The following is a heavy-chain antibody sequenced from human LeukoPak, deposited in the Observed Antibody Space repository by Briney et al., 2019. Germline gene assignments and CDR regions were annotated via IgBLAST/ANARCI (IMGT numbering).Heavy chain of an antibody. CDR1: GGSFSGYY. J-gene: IGHJ4*02. Sequence: PSETLSLTCAVYGGSFSGYYWSWIRQPPGKGLEWIGEINHSGSTNYNPSLKSRVTISVDTSKNQFSLKLSSVTAADTAVYYCARVPLRGGSNSMDFWGQGTPVTVSS. CDR3: ARVPLRGGSNSMDF. D-gene: IGHD1-26*01. CDR2: INHSGST. V-gene: IGHV4-34*01.